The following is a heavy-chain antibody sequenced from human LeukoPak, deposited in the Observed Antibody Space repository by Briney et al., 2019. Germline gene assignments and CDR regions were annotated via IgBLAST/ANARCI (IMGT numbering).Heavy chain of an antibody. D-gene: IGHD5-24*01. Sequence: ASVKVSCKASGYIFTAYYIHWVRQAPGQGPEWMGYINPNSGGTDYAQKFQGRVTMTRDTSISTAYMELSNLRSDDTAVYYCARDDMATNPLEFDYWGQGTLVTVPS. J-gene: IGHJ4*02. V-gene: IGHV1-2*02. CDR2: INPNSGGT. CDR1: GYIFTAYY. CDR3: ARDDMATNPLEFDY.